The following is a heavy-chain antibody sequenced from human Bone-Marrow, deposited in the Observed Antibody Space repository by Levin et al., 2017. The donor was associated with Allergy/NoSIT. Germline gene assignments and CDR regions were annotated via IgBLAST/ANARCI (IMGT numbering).Heavy chain of an antibody. CDR1: GGSVSGYF. CDR3: ARYCSISDCRSAFEY. Sequence: TSETLSLTCTVSGGSVSGYFWSWIRQPPGKGLEWIGYIFSSGNTNYNPSLRGRLTMSVETSKNQFSLRLSSVTAADTAVYYCARYCSISDCRSAFEYWGQGTLVTVSS. J-gene: IGHJ4*02. CDR2: IFSSGNT. D-gene: IGHD2-2*01. V-gene: IGHV4-59*02.